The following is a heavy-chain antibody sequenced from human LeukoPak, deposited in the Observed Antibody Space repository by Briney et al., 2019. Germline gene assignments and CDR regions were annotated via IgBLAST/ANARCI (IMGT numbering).Heavy chain of an antibody. D-gene: IGHD5-18*01. V-gene: IGHV3-7*04. CDR3: ARGDTAMADDAFDI. CDR1: GFDFSTQW. Sequence: RPGGSLRLSCAASGFDFSTQWMSWVRQAPGKGLEWVAIVNQGATQKYYVDSVKGRFTISRDNAENSLYLQMNSLRAEDTAVYYCARGDTAMADDAFDIWGQGTMVTVSS. CDR2: VNQGATQK. J-gene: IGHJ3*02.